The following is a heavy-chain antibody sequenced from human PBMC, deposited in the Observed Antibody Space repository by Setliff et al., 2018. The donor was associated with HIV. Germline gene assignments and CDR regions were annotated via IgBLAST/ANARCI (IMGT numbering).Heavy chain of an antibody. D-gene: IGHD6-19*01. Sequence: GASVKVSCKASGYNFTDYDINWVRQATGQGLEWMGWMNPNNGNTGYAEKFQGRVTMTRDTSISTAYMELSSLRSDDTAVYYCARDHDSSGWSDYWGQGTLVTVSS. V-gene: IGHV1-8*02. J-gene: IGHJ4*02. CDR1: GYNFTDYD. CDR3: ARDHDSSGWSDY. CDR2: MNPNNGNT.